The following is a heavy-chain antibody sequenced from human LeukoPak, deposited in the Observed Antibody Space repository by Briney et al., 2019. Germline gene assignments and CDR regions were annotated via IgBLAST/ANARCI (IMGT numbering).Heavy chain of an antibody. CDR3: TRARVPGVVIPVDY. D-gene: IGHD3-3*01. Sequence: PGRSLRLSCTASGFTFGGYAMSWVRQAPGKGLEWVGFIRSKAYGGTTEYAASVKGRFTISRDDSKNIAYLQMNSLKAEDTAVYYCTRARVPGVVIPVDYWGQGTLVTVSS. V-gene: IGHV3-49*04. CDR1: GFTFGGYA. J-gene: IGHJ4*02. CDR2: IRSKAYGGTT.